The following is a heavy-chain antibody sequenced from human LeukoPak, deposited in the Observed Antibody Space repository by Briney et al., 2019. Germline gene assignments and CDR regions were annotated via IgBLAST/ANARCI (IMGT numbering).Heavy chain of an antibody. CDR3: ARVRGSYSWYFDL. CDR2: INHSGST. Sequence: SETLSLTCTVSGGSISSSSYYWGWIRQPPGKGLEWIGEINHSGSTNYNPSLKSRVTISVDTSKNQFSLKLRSVTAADTAVYYCARVRGSYSWYFDLWGRGTLVTVSS. V-gene: IGHV4-39*07. J-gene: IGHJ2*01. CDR1: GGSISSSSYY. D-gene: IGHD1-26*01.